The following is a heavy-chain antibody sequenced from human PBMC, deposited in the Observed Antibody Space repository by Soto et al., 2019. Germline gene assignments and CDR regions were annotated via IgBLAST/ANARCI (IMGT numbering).Heavy chain of an antibody. J-gene: IGHJ4*02. V-gene: IGHV3-48*01. CDR1: GFTFSSYS. D-gene: IGHD1-7*01. Sequence: GGSLRLSCAASGFTFSSYSMNWVRQAPGKGLEWVSYISSSSSTIYYADSVKGRFTISRDNAKNSLYLQMNSLRAEDTAVYYCARDDWNYDLGLFDYWGQGTLVTVSS. CDR2: ISSSSSTI. CDR3: ARDDWNYDLGLFDY.